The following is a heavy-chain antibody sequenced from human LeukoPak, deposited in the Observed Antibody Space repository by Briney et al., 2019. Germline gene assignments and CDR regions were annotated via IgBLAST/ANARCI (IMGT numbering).Heavy chain of an antibody. J-gene: IGHJ4*02. CDR3: ARAHSAVTTVITPPKL. D-gene: IGHD4-11*01. CDR2: ISSSSSYI. V-gene: IGHV3-21*01. Sequence: GGSLRLSCAASGFTFSSYSMNWVRQAPGKGLEWVSSISSSSSYIYYADSVKGRFTISRDNAKNSLYLQMNSLRAEDTAVYYCARAHSAVTTVITPPKLWGQGTLVTVSS. CDR1: GFTFSSYS.